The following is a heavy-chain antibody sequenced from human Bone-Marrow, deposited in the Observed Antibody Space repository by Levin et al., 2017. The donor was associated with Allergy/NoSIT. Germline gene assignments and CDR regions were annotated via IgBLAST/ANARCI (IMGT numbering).Heavy chain of an antibody. CDR3: ARRLTGRGFDD. D-gene: IGHD3-10*01. CDR1: GFSLSTRGVG. Sequence: KESGPTLVKPTQTLTLTCTFSGFSLSTRGVGVGWIRQPPGKALAWLAPLYWNDNQRYSPSLKSRLAITKDTSKNHVVLQMTNMDPLDTATVYGARRLTGRGFDDWGQGTLVTVSS. CDR2: LYWNDNQ. J-gene: IGHJ4*02. V-gene: IGHV2-5*01.